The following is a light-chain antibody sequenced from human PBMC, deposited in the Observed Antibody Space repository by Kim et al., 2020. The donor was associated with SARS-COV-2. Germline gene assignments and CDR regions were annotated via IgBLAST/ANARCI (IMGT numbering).Light chain of an antibody. CDR2: DDT. J-gene: IGLJ3*02. CDR3: CSYTSGNFWM. Sequence: GQSDTISSTGTSHDVCNFTYVSWYQHHPDKAPKLIIYDDTRRPSGVPDRFSASKSGSTSSPTISGLQAEDEADYYCCSYTSGNFWMFGGGTKVTVL. V-gene: IGLV2-11*01. CDR1: SHDVCNFTY.